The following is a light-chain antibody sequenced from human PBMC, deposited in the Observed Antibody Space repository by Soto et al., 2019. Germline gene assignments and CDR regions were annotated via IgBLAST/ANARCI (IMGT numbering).Light chain of an antibody. Sequence: DIQMTQSPSSLSASVGDRVTITCRASQSISSYLNWYQQKPGKAPKLLIYASSSLQSGVPSRFSGRGSGADFTLTISSLQPEDFATYHCQQSYSTPPTFGRGTKVEIK. CDR3: QQSYSTPPT. CDR2: ASS. CDR1: QSISSY. V-gene: IGKV1-39*01. J-gene: IGKJ4*01.